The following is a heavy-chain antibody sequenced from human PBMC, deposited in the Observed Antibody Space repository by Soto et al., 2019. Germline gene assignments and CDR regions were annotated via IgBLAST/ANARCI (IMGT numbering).Heavy chain of an antibody. Sequence: QVQLVQSGAEVKKPGASVKVSCKASGYTFTSYGISWVRQAPGQGLEWMGWISAYNGNTNDAQKLQGRVTMATDTPTSTADMEPRSLRSEDTAVYYCARVRGYVDYDSGYWGQGTLVTFSS. CDR2: ISAYNGNT. CDR3: ARVRGYVDYDSGY. V-gene: IGHV1-18*01. J-gene: IGHJ4*02. CDR1: GYTFTSYG. D-gene: IGHD4-17*01.